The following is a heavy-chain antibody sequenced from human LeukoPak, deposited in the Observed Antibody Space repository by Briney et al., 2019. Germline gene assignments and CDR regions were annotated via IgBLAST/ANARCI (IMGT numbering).Heavy chain of an antibody. CDR3: AKDVRGSGPYWDY. CDR2: ISGSGDST. CDR1: GFSFSSYA. D-gene: IGHD1-26*01. Sequence: GGSLRLSCAPSGFSFSSYAMTWVRQAPGKGLESLSAISGSGDSTYDADSEKGRFTISRDNSKNTLYLQMKSLRAEDTAVYYCAKDVRGSGPYWDYWGQGTLVTVSS. V-gene: IGHV3-23*01. J-gene: IGHJ4*02.